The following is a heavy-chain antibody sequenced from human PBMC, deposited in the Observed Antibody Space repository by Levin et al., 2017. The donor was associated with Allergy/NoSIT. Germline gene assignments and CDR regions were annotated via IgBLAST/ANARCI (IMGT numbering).Heavy chain of an antibody. CDR2: IFSSGII. CDR1: GDFINDYH. D-gene: IGHD3-10*01. CDR3: ARTAGYFGSASYFFEY. J-gene: IGHJ4*02. V-gene: IGHV4-59*01. Sequence: SETLSLTCAVSGDFINDYHWSWIRQPPGKGLEWIGYIFSSGIINYNPSLKSRVTLSLDPSKNQFSLQLTSVTPADTAVYYCARTAGYFGSASYFFEYWGQGAMVTVSS.